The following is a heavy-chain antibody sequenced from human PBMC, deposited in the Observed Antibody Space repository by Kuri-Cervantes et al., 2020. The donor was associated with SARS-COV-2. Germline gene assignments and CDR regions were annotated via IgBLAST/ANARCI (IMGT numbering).Heavy chain of an antibody. D-gene: IGHD6-6*01. J-gene: IGHJ6*03. CDR3: AGRIAARPRGYYYYYMDV. Sequence: SVKVFCKASGGTFSSYAISWVRQAPGQGLEWMGGIIPIFGTANYAQKFQGRVTITADESTSTAYMELSSLRSEDTAVYYCAGRIAARPRGYYYYYMDVWGKGTTVTVSS. CDR1: GGTFSSYA. V-gene: IGHV1-69*13. CDR2: IIPIFGTA.